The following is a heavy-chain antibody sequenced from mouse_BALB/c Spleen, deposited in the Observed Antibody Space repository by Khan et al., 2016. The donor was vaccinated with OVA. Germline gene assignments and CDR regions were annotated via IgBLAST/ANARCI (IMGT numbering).Heavy chain of an antibody. CDR1: GYTFTAYD. CDR2: IYPGDGST. D-gene: IGHD2-4*01. CDR3: AREGLRGVALGY. V-gene: IGHV1S56*01. Sequence: QVQLKQSGPELVKPGASVKISCKASGYTFTAYDINWVRQRPGQGLEWIGWIYPGDGSTEYNENFKGKATLTADESSNTAYMQLSSLTSEKTAVYFCAREGLRGVALGYWGQGTSVSVSS. J-gene: IGHJ4*01.